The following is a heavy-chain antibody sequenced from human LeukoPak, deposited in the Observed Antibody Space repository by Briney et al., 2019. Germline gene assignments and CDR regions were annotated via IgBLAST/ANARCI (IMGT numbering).Heavy chain of an antibody. CDR2: IKSKTDGGTT. J-gene: IGHJ6*03. V-gene: IGHV3-15*01. CDR3: TTVGNPSRYYYDSSGYYMDV. D-gene: IGHD3-22*01. Sequence: KPGGSLRLSCAASGFTSSNAWMSWVRQAPGKGLEWVGRIKSKTDGGTTDYAAPVKGRSTISRDDSKNTLYLQMNSLKTEDTAVYYCTTVGNPSRYYYDSSGYYMDVWGKGTTVTVSS. CDR1: GFTSSNAW.